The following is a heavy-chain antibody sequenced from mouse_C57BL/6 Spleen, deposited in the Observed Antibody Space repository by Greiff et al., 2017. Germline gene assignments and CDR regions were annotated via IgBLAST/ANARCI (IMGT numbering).Heavy chain of an antibody. V-gene: IGHV1-20*01. D-gene: IGHD2-5*01. CDR2: INPYNGDT. CDR1: GYSFTGYF. CDR3: ASLYYSNYDAMDY. Sequence: VQLQQSGPELVKPGDSVKISCKASGYSFTGYFMNWVMQSHGKSLEWIGRINPYNGDTFYNQKFKGKGTLTVDKSCSTAHLELRSLTSEDSAVYDCASLYYSNYDAMDYWGQGTSVTVSS. J-gene: IGHJ4*01.